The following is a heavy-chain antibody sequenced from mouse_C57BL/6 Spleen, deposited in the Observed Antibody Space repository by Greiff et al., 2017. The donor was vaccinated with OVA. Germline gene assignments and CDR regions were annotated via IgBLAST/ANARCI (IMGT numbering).Heavy chain of an antibody. J-gene: IGHJ2*01. CDR1: GYTFTTYP. D-gene: IGHD1-1*01. V-gene: IGHV1-47*01. CDR2: FHPYNDDT. Sequence: VKLMESGAELVKPGASVKMSCKASGYTFTTYPIEWMKQNHGKSLEWIGNFHPYNDDTKYNEKFKGKATLTVEKSSSTVYLELSRLTSDDSAVYYGARNYYGSSYDYFDYWGQGTTLTVSS. CDR3: ARNYYGSSYDYFDY.